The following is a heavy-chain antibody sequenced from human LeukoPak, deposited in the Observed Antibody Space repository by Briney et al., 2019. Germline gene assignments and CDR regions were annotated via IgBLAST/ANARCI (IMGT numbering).Heavy chain of an antibody. CDR1: GGSISSSSYY. J-gene: IGHJ4*02. Sequence: PSETLSLTCTVSGGSISSSSYYWGWIRQPPGEALEWIGSIYYSGSTYYNPSLKSRVTISVDTSKNQFSLKLSSVTAADTAVYYCARMGSPGWFGEQPDYWGQGTLVTVSS. CDR2: IYYSGST. D-gene: IGHD3-10*01. CDR3: ARMGSPGWFGEQPDY. V-gene: IGHV4-39*01.